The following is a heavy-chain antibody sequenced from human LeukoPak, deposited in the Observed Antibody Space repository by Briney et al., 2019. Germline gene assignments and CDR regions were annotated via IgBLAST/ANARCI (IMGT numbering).Heavy chain of an antibody. CDR1: GGSFSGYY. D-gene: IGHD6-6*01. J-gene: IGHJ3*02. CDR3: ARLQQLVPFYAFDI. CDR2: INHSGST. Sequence: SETLSLTCAVYGGSFSGYYWSWIRQPPGKGLEWIGEINHSGSTNYNPSLKSRVTISVDTSKNQFSLKLSSVTAADTAVYYCARLQQLVPFYAFDIWGQGTMVTVSS. V-gene: IGHV4-34*01.